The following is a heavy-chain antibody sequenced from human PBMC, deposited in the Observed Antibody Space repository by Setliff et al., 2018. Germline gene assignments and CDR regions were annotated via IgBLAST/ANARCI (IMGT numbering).Heavy chain of an antibody. V-gene: IGHV1-18*01. CDR3: ARTTGSTHNWLDP. CDR1: GYTFSDYG. D-gene: IGHD1-1*01. Sequence: GASVKVSCKASGYTFSDYGISWVRQAPGQGLEWMGWISGYTGDPKYGQNLKGRVTMTTDTSTSTAYMELSSLRSEDTAVYYCARTTGSTHNWLDPWGPGTLVTVSS. J-gene: IGHJ5*02. CDR2: ISGYTGDP.